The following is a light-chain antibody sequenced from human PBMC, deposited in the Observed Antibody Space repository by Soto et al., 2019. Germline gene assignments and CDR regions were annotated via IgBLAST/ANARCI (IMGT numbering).Light chain of an antibody. V-gene: IGKV1-9*01. Sequence: DIPLTQSPSFLSASVGDRVTMTCRASLGISGYLAWYQQKPGKVPRLLIYSASSLQSGVPSRFSRSGSGTEVTLTISSLQPEDFASYDFQQLDRYPFTFGGGTKVEI. CDR3: QQLDRYPFT. CDR2: SAS. CDR1: LGISGY. J-gene: IGKJ4*01.